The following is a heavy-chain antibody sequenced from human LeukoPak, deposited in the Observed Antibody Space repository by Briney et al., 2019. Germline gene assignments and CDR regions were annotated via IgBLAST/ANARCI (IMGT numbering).Heavy chain of an antibody. D-gene: IGHD5-24*01. V-gene: IGHV1-69*04. CDR3: ASRGEMANREIYFDY. Sequence: SVKVSCKASGGTFSSYAISWVRQAPGQGLEWMGRIIPILGIANYAQKFQGGVTITADKSTSTAYMELSSLRSEDTAVYYCASRGEMANREIYFDYWGQGTLVTVSS. J-gene: IGHJ4*02. CDR2: IIPILGIA. CDR1: GGTFSSYA.